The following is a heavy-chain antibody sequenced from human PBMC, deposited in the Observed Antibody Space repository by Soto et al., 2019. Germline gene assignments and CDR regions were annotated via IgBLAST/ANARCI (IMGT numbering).Heavy chain of an antibody. J-gene: IGHJ4*02. D-gene: IGHD3-10*01. CDR3: ARGCDCYGSGCYYSPCFYY. CDR1: GFTFSSYA. Sequence: QVQLVESGGGVVQPGRSLRLSCAASGFTFSSYAMHWVRQAPGKGLEWVAVISYDGSNKYYADSVKGRFTISRDNSKNTLYQQMHSLRAEDTAVYYGARGCDCYGSGCYYSPCFYYWGQGTLVTVAT. V-gene: IGHV3-30-3*01. CDR2: ISYDGSNK.